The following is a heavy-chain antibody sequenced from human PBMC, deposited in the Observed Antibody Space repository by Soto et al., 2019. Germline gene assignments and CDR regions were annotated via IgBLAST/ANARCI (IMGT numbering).Heavy chain of an antibody. CDR1: AFTFSSHG. J-gene: IGHJ4*02. D-gene: IGHD5-12*01. CDR3: AKVPRGPNYFDY. CDR2: ISYDGSNK. V-gene: IGHV3-30*18. Sequence: GGSLRLSCAASAFTFSSHGMHWVRQAPGKGLEWVAFISYDGSNKYYADSVKGRFTISRDNSKNTLYLQMNSLRAEDTAVYYCAKVPRGPNYFDYWGQGTLVTVSS.